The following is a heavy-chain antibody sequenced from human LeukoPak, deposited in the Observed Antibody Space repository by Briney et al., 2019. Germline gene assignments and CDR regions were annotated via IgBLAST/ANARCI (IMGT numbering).Heavy chain of an antibody. D-gene: IGHD1-26*01. CDR1: GGTFSSYA. V-gene: IGHV1-69*05. Sequence: SVKVSCKASGGTFSSYAISWVRQAPGQGLEWMGGIIPIFGTANYAQKFQGRVTITTDESTSTAYMELSSLRSEDTAVYYCARDPTYSGSLLGDAFDIWGQGTMVTVSS. CDR2: IIPIFGTA. J-gene: IGHJ3*02. CDR3: ARDPTYSGSLLGDAFDI.